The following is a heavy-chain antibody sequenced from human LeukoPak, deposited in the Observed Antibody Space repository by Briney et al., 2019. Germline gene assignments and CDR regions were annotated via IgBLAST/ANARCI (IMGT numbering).Heavy chain of an antibody. CDR3: ARVQVGATLDY. Sequence: PGGSLRLSCAASGFTVSSNYVSWVRQAPGKGLEWVSVIYSGGSTYYADSVKGRFTISRDNSKNTLYLQMNSLRAEDTAVYYCARVQVGATLDYWGQGTLVTVSS. CDR1: GFTVSSNY. CDR2: IYSGGST. V-gene: IGHV3-53*01. J-gene: IGHJ4*02. D-gene: IGHD1-26*01.